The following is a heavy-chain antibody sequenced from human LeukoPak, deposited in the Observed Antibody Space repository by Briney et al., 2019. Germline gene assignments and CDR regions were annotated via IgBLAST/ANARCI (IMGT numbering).Heavy chain of an antibody. CDR2: ISGSGGST. CDR1: GFTFSSYA. CDR3: AKAVVVVPAATPFDY. J-gene: IGHJ4*02. D-gene: IGHD2-2*01. Sequence: GGSLRLFCAASGFTFSSYAMTWVRQAPGKGLEWVSGISGSGGSTYYADSLKGRFIISRDNSEKKLYLQMNSLRAEDTAVYYCAKAVVVVPAATPFDYWGQGTLVTVSS. V-gene: IGHV3-23*01.